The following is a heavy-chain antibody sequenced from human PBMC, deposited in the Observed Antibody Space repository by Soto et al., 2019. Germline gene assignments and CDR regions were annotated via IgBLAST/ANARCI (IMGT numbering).Heavy chain of an antibody. Sequence: SETLSLTCAVYGGSFSGYYWSWIRQPPGKGLEWIGEINHSGSTNYNPSLKSRVTISVDTSKNQFSLKLSSVTAADTAVYYCARVSGYNWNRGSGDYWGQGTLVTVSS. CDR3: ARVSGYNWNRGSGDY. D-gene: IGHD1-1*01. V-gene: IGHV4-34*01. CDR2: INHSGST. J-gene: IGHJ4*02. CDR1: GGSFSGYY.